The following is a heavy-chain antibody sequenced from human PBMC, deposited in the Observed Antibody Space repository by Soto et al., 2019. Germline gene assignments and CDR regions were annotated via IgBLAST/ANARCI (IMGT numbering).Heavy chain of an antibody. D-gene: IGHD2-2*01. CDR1: GFTFSSYS. V-gene: IGHV3-21*01. CDR3: ALCSSTSCYPYYYYYMDV. J-gene: IGHJ6*03. CDR2: ISSSSSYI. Sequence: GGSLRLSCAASGFTFSSYSMNWVRQAPGKGLEWVSSISSSSSYIYYADSVKGRFTISRDNAKNSLYLQMNSLRAEDTAVYYCALCSSTSCYPYYYYYMDVWGKGTTVTVSS.